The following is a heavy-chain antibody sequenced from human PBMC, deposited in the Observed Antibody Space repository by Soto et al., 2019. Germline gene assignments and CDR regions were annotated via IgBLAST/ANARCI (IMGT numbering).Heavy chain of an antibody. D-gene: IGHD6-13*01. CDR1: GFTFSSYG. CDR3: ARWGIAAGDY. Sequence: QVQLVESGGGVVQPGRSLRLSCAASGFTFSSYGMHWVRQAPGKGLEWVAVIWYDGSNKYYADSVKGRFTISRDNSKNTLYLKMNSRRAEDTAVYYCARWGIAAGDYWGQGTLVTVSS. CDR2: IWYDGSNK. V-gene: IGHV3-33*01. J-gene: IGHJ4*02.